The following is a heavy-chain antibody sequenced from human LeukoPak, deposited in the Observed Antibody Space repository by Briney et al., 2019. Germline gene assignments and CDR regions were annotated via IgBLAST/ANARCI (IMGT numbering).Heavy chain of an antibody. J-gene: IGHJ4*02. Sequence: GGSLRLSCAASGFTFSSYGMHWVRQAPGKGLEWVAFIRYDGSNKYYADSVKGRFTISRDNSKNTLYLQMDSLRAEDTAVYYCARGQVHSSYYFDYWGQGTLVTVSS. V-gene: IGHV3-30*02. CDR3: ARGQVHSSYYFDY. CDR1: GFTFSSYG. D-gene: IGHD6-6*01. CDR2: IRYDGSNK.